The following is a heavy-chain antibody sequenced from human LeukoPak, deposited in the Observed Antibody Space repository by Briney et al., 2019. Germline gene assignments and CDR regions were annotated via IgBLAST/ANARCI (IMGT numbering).Heavy chain of an antibody. V-gene: IGHV3-43D*03. CDR2: ISWDGGST. Sequence: GGSLRLSCAASGFTFDDYAMHWVRQAPGKGLEWVSLISWDGGSTYYADSVKGRFTISRDNSKNSLYLQMNSLRAEDTALYYCAKDIRGSTSWYGLDYWGQGTLVTVSS. J-gene: IGHJ4*02. D-gene: IGHD6-13*01. CDR3: AKDIRGSTSWYGLDY. CDR1: GFTFDDYA.